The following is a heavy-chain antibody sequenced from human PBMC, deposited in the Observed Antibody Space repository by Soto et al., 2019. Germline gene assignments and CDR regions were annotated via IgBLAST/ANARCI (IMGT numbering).Heavy chain of an antibody. J-gene: IGHJ4*02. CDR1: GGSFSGYY. Sequence: SETLSLTCAVYGGSFSGYYWSWIRQPPGKGLEWIGEINHSGSTNYNPSLKSRVTISVDTSKNQFSLKLSSVTAADTAVYYCARGTAARHRHWGQGTLVTVSS. CDR2: INHSGST. CDR3: ARGTAARHRH. D-gene: IGHD6-6*01. V-gene: IGHV4-34*01.